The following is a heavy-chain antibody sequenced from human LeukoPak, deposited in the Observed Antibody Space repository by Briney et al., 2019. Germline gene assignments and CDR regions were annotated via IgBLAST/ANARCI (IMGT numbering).Heavy chain of an antibody. CDR3: AKHQLEGAYSED. Sequence: GGSLRLSCAASGFTFSSYWMSWVRQAPGKGLEWVANIKQDGSEKYYVDSVKGRFTISRDNSQSTLYLQMSSLRAEGTAVYYCAKHQLEGAYSEDWGQRTLVTVSS. CDR2: IKQDGSEK. D-gene: IGHD1-26*01. CDR1: GFTFSSYW. J-gene: IGHJ4*02. V-gene: IGHV3-7*03.